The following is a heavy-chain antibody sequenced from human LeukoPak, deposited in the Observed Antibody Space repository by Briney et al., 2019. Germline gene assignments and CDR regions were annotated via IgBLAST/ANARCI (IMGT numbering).Heavy chain of an antibody. D-gene: IGHD5-24*01. V-gene: IGHV1-46*01. CDR2: INPSGGST. J-gene: IGHJ4*02. Sequence: ASVKVSCKASGYTFTSYYMHWVRQAPGQGLEWMGIINPSGGSTSYAQKFQGRVTMTRDTSTSTVYMELSSLRSEDTAAYYCARDEGDGYNPGPFDYWGQGTLVTVSS. CDR1: GYTFTSYY. CDR3: ARDEGDGYNPGPFDY.